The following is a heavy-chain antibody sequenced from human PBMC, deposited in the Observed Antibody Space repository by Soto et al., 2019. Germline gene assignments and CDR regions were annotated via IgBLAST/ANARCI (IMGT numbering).Heavy chain of an antibody. CDR3: ARNYSNRKVYGY. Sequence: SETLSLTCTVSGGSINSGGYYWSWIRQHPGKGLEWIGYINYSGSTNYNASLKSRVIISRDTSKNQLSLNLSSVTAADTAIYYCARNYSNRKVYGYWGQGTLVTVSS. D-gene: IGHD3-10*01. J-gene: IGHJ4*02. CDR1: GGSINSGGYY. V-gene: IGHV4-31*02. CDR2: INYSGST.